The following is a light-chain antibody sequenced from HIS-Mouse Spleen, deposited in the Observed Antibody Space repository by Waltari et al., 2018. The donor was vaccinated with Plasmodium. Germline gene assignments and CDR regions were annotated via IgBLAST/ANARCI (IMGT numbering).Light chain of an antibody. CDR3: QVWDSSTV. V-gene: IGLV3-9*01. J-gene: IGLJ3*02. Sequence: SYELTQPLSVSVALGQTARITCGGNNIGSKNVHWYQQKPGQAPVLVIYRDSNRPSGIPEGCSGSKAGNTATLTISRAQAGDEADYYCQVWDSSTVFGGGTKLTVL. CDR2: RDS. CDR1: NIGSKN.